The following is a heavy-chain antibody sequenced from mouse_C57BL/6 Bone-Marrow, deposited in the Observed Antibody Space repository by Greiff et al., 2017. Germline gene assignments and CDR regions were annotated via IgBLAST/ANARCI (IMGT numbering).Heavy chain of an antibody. CDR3: ARRHGSSYRYCDV. J-gene: IGHJ1*03. V-gene: IGHV1-64*01. CDR1: GYTFTSYW. D-gene: IGHD1-1*01. Sequence: QVQLQQPGAELVKPGASVKLSCKASGYTFTSYWMHWVKQRPGQGLEWIGMIHPNSGSTNYNEKFKSKATLTVDKSSSTAYMQLSSLTSEDSAVYYCARRHGSSYRYCDVWGTGTTVTVSS. CDR2: IHPNSGST.